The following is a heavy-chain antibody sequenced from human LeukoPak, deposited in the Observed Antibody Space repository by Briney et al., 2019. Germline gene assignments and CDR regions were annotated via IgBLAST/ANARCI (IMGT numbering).Heavy chain of an antibody. CDR2: ISYDGSNK. V-gene: IGHV3-30*01. CDR1: GFTFSSYA. CDR3: ARGNILTGYSFDY. J-gene: IGHJ4*02. Sequence: AGRSLRLSCAAPGFTFSSYAMHWVRQAPGKGLEWVAVISYDGSNKYYADSVKGRFTISRDNSKNTLYLQMNSLRAEDTAVYYCARGNILTGYSFDYWGQGTLVTVSS. D-gene: IGHD3-9*01.